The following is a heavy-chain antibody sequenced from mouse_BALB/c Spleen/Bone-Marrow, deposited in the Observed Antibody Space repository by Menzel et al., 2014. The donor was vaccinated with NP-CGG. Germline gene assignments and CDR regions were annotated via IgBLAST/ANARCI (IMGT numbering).Heavy chain of an antibody. V-gene: IGHV5-6-3*01. CDR1: GFIFSNYG. CDR2: INGNGGST. CDR3: VRGNYGNYVDYFDF. D-gene: IGHD2-1*01. Sequence: EVKLVESGGGLVQPGGSLKLSCAASGFIFSNYGMSWVRQTPDKRLELVATINGNGGSTYYPDSVKGRFTISRDTAKNTLYLQMSSLKSEETAMYYCVRGNYGNYVDYFDFWGQGTTLTVSS. J-gene: IGHJ2*01.